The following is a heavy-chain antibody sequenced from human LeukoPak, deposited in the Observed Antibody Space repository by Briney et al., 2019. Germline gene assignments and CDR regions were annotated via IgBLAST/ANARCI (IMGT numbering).Heavy chain of an antibody. Sequence: PSETLSLTCTVSGGSISSSTTYSWGWIRQPPGKGLAWVGSINYSGSTFYNPSLMSRVTITVDTSKNQFSLRVSSVAAADTAVYYCARHVDIVSTVEYWGQGTLVTVSS. CDR1: GGSISSSTTYS. V-gene: IGHV4-39*01. CDR3: ARHVDIVSTVEY. D-gene: IGHD5/OR15-5a*01. CDR2: INYSGST. J-gene: IGHJ4*02.